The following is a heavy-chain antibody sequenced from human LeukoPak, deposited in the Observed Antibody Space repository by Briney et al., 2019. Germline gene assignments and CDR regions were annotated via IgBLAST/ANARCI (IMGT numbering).Heavy chain of an antibody. CDR1: GFTFSSSA. J-gene: IGHJ4*02. D-gene: IGHD6-13*01. Sequence: GGSLRLSCAASGFTFSSSAMSWVRQAPGKGLDWVSGISGSGGSTYYADSVKGRFTISRDNSKNTLYLQMNSLRAEDTAVYYCAKGRSSSWYQDYWGQGTLVTVSS. CDR2: ISGSGGST. CDR3: AKGRSSSWYQDY. V-gene: IGHV3-23*01.